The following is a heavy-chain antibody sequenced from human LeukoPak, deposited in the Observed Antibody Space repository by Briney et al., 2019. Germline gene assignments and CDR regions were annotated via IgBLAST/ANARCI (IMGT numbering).Heavy chain of an antibody. D-gene: IGHD3-9*01. CDR2: INNSGDST. Sequence: PGGFLRLSCAASGFTFSSFAMTWVRQAPGKGLEWVSTINNSGDSTYYGDSVKGRFTISRDNSKNTLYLQMNSLRAEDTAVYYCAKDHSSYDILTGYPLTWGQGTLVTVSS. CDR1: GFTFSSFA. CDR3: AKDHSSYDILTGYPLT. J-gene: IGHJ5*02. V-gene: IGHV3-23*01.